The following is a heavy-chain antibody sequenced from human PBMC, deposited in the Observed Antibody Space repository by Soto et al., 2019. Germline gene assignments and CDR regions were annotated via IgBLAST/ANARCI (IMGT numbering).Heavy chain of an antibody. CDR3: SRGVRSDGMDV. CDR2: MNPNSGNT. CDR1: GYTFTSYD. Sequence: QVQLVQSGAEVKKPGASVKVSCKASGYTFTSYDINWVRQATGQGLEWMGWMNPNSGNTGYAQKFKGRVTMTRNTSLRTAYMGLSSLRSEDTAVYYCSRGVRSDGMDVWGQGTTVTVSS. V-gene: IGHV1-8*01. J-gene: IGHJ6*02. D-gene: IGHD3-10*01.